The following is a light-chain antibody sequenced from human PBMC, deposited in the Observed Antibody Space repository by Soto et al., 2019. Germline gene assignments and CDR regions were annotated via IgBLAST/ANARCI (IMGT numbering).Light chain of an antibody. V-gene: IGKV3-20*01. CDR2: CGS. Sequence: NVLKKSPGTLSLSPGERATLSCRASQSFSSSYLAWYQQKPGQAPRLLIYCGSSRATGIPVRFSGSGSETDFTLTITRLEPEDFAVYYCQQYSSSRTFGQGTKVDIK. CDR3: QQYSSSRT. CDR1: QSFSSSY. J-gene: IGKJ1*01.